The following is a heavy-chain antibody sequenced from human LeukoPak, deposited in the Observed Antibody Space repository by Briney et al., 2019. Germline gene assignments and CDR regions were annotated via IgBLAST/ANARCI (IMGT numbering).Heavy chain of an antibody. CDR2: IYYSGST. CDR3: ARAIMVRGVIRYYYYMDV. CDR1: GGSISSYY. V-gene: IGHV4-59*01. J-gene: IGHJ6*03. Sequence: SETLSLTCTVSGGSISSYYWSWIRQPPGKGLEWIGYIYYSGSTNYNPSLKSRVTISVDTSKNQFSLQLSSVTAADTAVYYCARAIMVRGVIRYYYYMDVWGKGTTVTISS. D-gene: IGHD3-10*01.